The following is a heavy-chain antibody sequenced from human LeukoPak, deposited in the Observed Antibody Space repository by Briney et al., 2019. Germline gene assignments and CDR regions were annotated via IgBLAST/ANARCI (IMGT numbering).Heavy chain of an antibody. CDR2: VHKSGNT. CDR1: TDSTTSNW. D-gene: IGHD1-26*01. CDR3: AREIVGAPTPGAY. Sequence: PSETLSLTCGVNTDSTTSNWWSWVRQPPGKGLEWIGEVHKSGNTNYYPSLQSRVTISIDKSKNQIALELTSVTAADTAVYYCAREIVGAPTPGAYWGQGALVTVSS. V-gene: IGHV4-4*02. J-gene: IGHJ4*02.